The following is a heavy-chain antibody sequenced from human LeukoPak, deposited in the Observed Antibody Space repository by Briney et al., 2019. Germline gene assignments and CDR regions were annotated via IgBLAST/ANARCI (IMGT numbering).Heavy chain of an antibody. CDR2: IYHSGST. J-gene: IGHJ4*02. Sequence: SETLSLTCAVSGGSISSSNWWSWVRQPPGKGLEWIGEIYHSGSTNYNPSLKSRVTISVDKSKNQFSLKLSSVTAADTAVYYCARGGGYSSSWFPFDCWGQGTLVTVSS. CDR1: GGSISSSNW. V-gene: IGHV4-4*02. D-gene: IGHD6-13*01. CDR3: ARGGGYSSSWFPFDC.